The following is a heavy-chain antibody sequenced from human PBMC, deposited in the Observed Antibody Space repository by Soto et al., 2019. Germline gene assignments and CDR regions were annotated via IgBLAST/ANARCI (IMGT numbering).Heavy chain of an antibody. V-gene: IGHV3-53*01. Sequence: GGSLRLSCAASGFTFSNAWMSWVRQAPGKGLEWVGRLNIAGTINYNPSLKSRITMSMDTSKNQISLHLRSVTAADTAIYYCARDRGEYTSSWFWYFSHWGHGTLGTVSS. CDR3: ARDRGEYTSSWFWYFSH. CDR2: LNIAGTI. CDR1: GFTFSNAW. J-gene: IGHJ2*01. D-gene: IGHD6-13*01.